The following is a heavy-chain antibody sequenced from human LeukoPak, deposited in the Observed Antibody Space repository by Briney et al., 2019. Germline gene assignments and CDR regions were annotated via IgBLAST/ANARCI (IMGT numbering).Heavy chain of an antibody. CDR1: GGSVSTYY. CDR2: IYYSGST. D-gene: IGHD6-19*01. V-gene: IGHV4-59*08. Sequence: SETLSLTCTVSGGSVSTYYWSWIRQPPGKGLEWIGNIYYSGSTNYNPSLKSRVTISLDTSKNQFSLKLSSVTAADTAVYYCASAAGWLRFDFWGQGTLVTVSS. CDR3: ASAAGWLRFDF. J-gene: IGHJ4*02.